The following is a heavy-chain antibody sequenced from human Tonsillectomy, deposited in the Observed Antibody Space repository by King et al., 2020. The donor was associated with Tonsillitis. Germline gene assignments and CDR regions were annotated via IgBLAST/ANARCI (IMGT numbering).Heavy chain of an antibody. CDR3: ARTDDGSGSHFDAFDI. J-gene: IGHJ3*02. D-gene: IGHD3-10*01. Sequence: EVQLVESGGGVVRPGGSLRLSCAASGFTFGDYGMSWVRQAPGKGLEWVSGINWNGGSTGYADSVKGRFTISRDNAKNSLYVQMNSLRAEDTALYYCARTDDGSGSHFDAFDIWGQGTMVSVSS. CDR2: INWNGGST. CDR1: GFTFGDYG. V-gene: IGHV3-20*04.